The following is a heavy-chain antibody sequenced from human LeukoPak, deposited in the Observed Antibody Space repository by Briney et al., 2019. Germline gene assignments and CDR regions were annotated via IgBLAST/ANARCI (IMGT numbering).Heavy chain of an antibody. CDR3: ARSLGGMAPDY. Sequence: SVKVSCKASGGTFSSYAISWVRQAPGQGLEWMGRIIPILGIANYAQKFQGRVTITADKSTSTAYMELSSLRSEDTAVYYCARSLGGMAPDYWGQGTLVTVSS. D-gene: IGHD5-24*01. J-gene: IGHJ4*02. CDR2: IIPILGIA. CDR1: GGTFSSYA. V-gene: IGHV1-69*04.